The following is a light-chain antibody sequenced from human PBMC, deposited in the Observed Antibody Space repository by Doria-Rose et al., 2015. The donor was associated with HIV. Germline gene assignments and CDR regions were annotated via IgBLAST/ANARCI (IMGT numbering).Light chain of an antibody. V-gene: IGKV4-1*01. CDR2: RAS. Sequence: PDSLAVPLGERATINCRSSQTVFFNSNNKNYLAWYQQKLGQPPRLLIYRASTRESGVPDRFSGSGSGTDFTLTINSLQAEDVAVYYCQQYYSTPFTFGGGTKVEIK. J-gene: IGKJ4*01. CDR3: QQYYSTPFT. CDR1: QTVFFNSNNKNY.